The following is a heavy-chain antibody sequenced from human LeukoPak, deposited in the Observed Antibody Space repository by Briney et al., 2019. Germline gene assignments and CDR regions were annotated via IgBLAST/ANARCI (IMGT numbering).Heavy chain of an antibody. V-gene: IGHV3-49*04. Sequence: PGGSLRLSCTASGFTFGDYAMSWVRQAPGKGVEWVGFIRSKAYGGTTEYAASVKGRFTISRDDSKSIAYLEMDSLKTEDTAVYYCTTYYDVLTGYHDDWGQGTLVTVSS. CDR3: TTYYDVLTGYHDD. CDR2: IRSKAYGGTT. CDR1: GFTFGDYA. J-gene: IGHJ4*02. D-gene: IGHD3-9*01.